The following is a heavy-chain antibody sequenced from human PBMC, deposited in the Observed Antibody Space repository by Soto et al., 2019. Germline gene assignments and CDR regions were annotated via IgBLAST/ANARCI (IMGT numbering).Heavy chain of an antibody. CDR2: INPSGGST. CDR1: GYTFSSYY. V-gene: IGHV1-46*03. J-gene: IGHJ4*02. Sequence: QVQLEQSGAEVKKPGASVKVSCKASGYTFSSYYMHWVRQAPGQGLEWMGVINPSGGSTNYAQKLQGRVTMTRDTSTTTVYMELSSLTSEDTAVYYCARASVSGWRFDYWGQGTLVTVSS. CDR3: ARASVSGWRFDY. D-gene: IGHD6-19*01.